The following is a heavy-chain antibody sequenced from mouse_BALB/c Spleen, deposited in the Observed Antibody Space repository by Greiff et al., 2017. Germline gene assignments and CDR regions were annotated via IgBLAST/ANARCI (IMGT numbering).Heavy chain of an antibody. V-gene: IGHV5-12-2*01. CDR2: ISNGGGST. D-gene: IGHD5-1-1*01. CDR3: ARNTPWFAY. Sequence: EVMLVESGGGLVQPGGSLKLSCAVSGFTFSSYTMSWVRQTPEKRLEWVAYISNGGGSTYYPDTVKGRFTISRDNAKNTLYLQMSSLKSEDTAMYYCARNTPWFAYWGQGTLVTVSA. CDR1: GFTFSSYT. J-gene: IGHJ3*01.